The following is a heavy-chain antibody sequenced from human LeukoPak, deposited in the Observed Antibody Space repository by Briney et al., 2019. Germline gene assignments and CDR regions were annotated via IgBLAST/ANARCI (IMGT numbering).Heavy chain of an antibody. J-gene: IGHJ4*02. D-gene: IGHD4-11*01. CDR1: GFSFSSYS. CDR3: AKKPWTTLGYYFDY. CDR2: ISGSGGST. V-gene: IGHV3-23*01. Sequence: GGSLRLSCAASGFSFSSYSMSWVRQAPGKGLEWVSAISGSGGSTYYADSVKGRFTISRDNSKNTLYLQMNSLRAEDTAVYYCAKKPWTTLGYYFDYWGQGTLVAVSS.